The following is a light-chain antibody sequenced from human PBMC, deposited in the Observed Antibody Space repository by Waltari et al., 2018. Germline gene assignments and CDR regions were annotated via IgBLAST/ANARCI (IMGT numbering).Light chain of an antibody. J-gene: IGLJ3*02. V-gene: IGLV10-54*04. CDR2: RNN. Sequence: QAGLTQPPSVSKGLRQTATPTCTGNNNNVGYEGATWLQQHQGHPPKLLFYRNNNRPSGISERFSASRSGSTASLTITGLQTEDEADYYCSAWDSSLSAWVFGGGTKLTVL. CDR1: NNNVGYEG. CDR3: SAWDSSLSAWV.